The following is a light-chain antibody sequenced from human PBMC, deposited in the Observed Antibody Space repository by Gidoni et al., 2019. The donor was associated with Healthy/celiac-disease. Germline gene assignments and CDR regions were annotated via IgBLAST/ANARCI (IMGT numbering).Light chain of an antibody. V-gene: IGKV2-28*01. CDR3: MQALQTPT. J-gene: IGKJ4*01. CDR2: SGS. CDR1: QSLLHSNGYNY. Sequence: DIVMTQSPLSLTVTPGEPAYITCRSSQSLLHSNGYNYLDWYLQNQGQSPQLLIYSGSNRAAGVPDMFSGSGSGTDFTLKISRVEDEDVGVYYCMQALQTPTFGGGTKVEIK.